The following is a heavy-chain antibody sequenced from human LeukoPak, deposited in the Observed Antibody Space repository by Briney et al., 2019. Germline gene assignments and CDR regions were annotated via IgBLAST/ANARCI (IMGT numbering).Heavy chain of an antibody. CDR1: GFIFSSYE. Sequence: GGSLRLYCAASGFIFSSYEMNWVRQAPGKGLEWVSYISSTGSHRHYADSVKGRFTISRDNAKNSLYLQMNSLRAEDTAVYYCARVGQQLADYWGQGTLDTVSS. D-gene: IGHD6-13*01. J-gene: IGHJ4*02. V-gene: IGHV3-48*03. CDR3: ARVGQQLADY. CDR2: ISSTGSHR.